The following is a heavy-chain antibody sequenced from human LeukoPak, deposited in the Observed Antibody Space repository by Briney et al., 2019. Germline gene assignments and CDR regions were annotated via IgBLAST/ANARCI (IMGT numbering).Heavy chain of an antibody. Sequence: ASVKVSCKASGYTFTDYYIHWVRHAPGQGLEWMGWINPNSGGTNYAQKFQGRVAMTRDTSISIAYMELSRLRSDDTAVYYCARDALPSSPYYFDYWGQGTLVTVSS. V-gene: IGHV1-2*02. J-gene: IGHJ4*02. CDR2: INPNSGGT. D-gene: IGHD1-26*01. CDR3: ARDALPSSPYYFDY. CDR1: GYTFTDYY.